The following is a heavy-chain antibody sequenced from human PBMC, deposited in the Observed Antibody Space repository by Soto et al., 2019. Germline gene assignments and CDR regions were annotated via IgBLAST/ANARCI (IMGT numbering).Heavy chain of an antibody. V-gene: IGHV3-30-3*01. CDR1: GFTFSSYA. CDR2: ISYDGSNK. CDR3: ARDKEYYYDSSGYYYGAPSPSYGMDV. Sequence: LRLSCAASGFTFSSYAMHWVRQAPGKGLEWVAVISYDGSNKYYADSVKGRFTISRDNSKNTLYLQMNSLRAEDTAVYYCARDKEYYYDSSGYYYGAPSPSYGMDVSGQGTTVTVSS. D-gene: IGHD3-22*01. J-gene: IGHJ6*02.